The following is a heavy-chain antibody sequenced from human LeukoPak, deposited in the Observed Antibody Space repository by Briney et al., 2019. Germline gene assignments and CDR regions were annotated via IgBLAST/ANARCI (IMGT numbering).Heavy chain of an antibody. CDR3: AKEITMVRGVIISLGGFDY. V-gene: IGHV3-9*01. Sequence: GRSLRLSCAASGFTFDDYAMHWVRQAPGKCLEWVSGISWNSGSIGYADSVKGRFTISRDNAKNSLSLQMNSLRAEDTALYYCAKEITMVRGVIISLGGFDYWGQGTLVTVSS. D-gene: IGHD3-10*01. CDR1: GFTFDDYA. J-gene: IGHJ4*02. CDR2: ISWNSGSI.